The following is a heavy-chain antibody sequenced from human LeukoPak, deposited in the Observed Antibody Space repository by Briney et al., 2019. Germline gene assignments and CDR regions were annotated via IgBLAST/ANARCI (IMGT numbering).Heavy chain of an antibody. CDR1: GGSFSGYY. V-gene: IGHV4-34*01. CDR3: ARSFVAARPGY. D-gene: IGHD6-6*01. Sequence: PSETLSLTCAVYGGSFSGYYWSWIRQPPGKGLEWIGEINHSGSTNYNPSLKSRVTISVDTSKNQFSLKLSPVTAADTAVYYCARSFVAARPGYWGQGTLVTVSS. J-gene: IGHJ4*02. CDR2: INHSGST.